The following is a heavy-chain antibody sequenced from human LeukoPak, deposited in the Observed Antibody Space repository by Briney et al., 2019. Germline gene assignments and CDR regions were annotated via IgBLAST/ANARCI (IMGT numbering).Heavy chain of an antibody. J-gene: IGHJ4*02. V-gene: IGHV3-23*01. D-gene: IGHD6-13*01. Sequence: GGSLRLSCAASGFTFSSYAMSWVRQAPGNGLEWVSAISGSGGSTYYADSVKGRFTISRDNSKNTLYLQMNSLRAEDTAVYYCANSHGAAAGSQSSDYWGQGTLVTVSS. CDR1: GFTFSSYA. CDR2: ISGSGGST. CDR3: ANSHGAAAGSQSSDY.